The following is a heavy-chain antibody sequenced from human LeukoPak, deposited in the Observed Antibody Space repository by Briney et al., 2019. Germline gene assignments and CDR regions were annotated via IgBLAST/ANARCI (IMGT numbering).Heavy chain of an antibody. CDR1: GFTFSSYS. V-gene: IGHV3-21*01. J-gene: IGHJ4*02. CDR2: ISSSSSYI. CDR3: ALTVVVAAQEMAD. D-gene: IGHD2-15*01. Sequence: KSGGSLRLSCAASGFTFSSYSMNWVRQAPGKGLEWVSSISSSSSYIYYADSVKGRFTISRDNAKNSLYLQMNSLRAEDTAVYYCALTVVVAAQEMADWGQGTLVTVPS.